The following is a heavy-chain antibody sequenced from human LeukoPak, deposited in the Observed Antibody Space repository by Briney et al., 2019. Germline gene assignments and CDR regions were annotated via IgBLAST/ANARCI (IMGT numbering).Heavy chain of an antibody. CDR2: ISSSSSYI. J-gene: IGHJ4*02. Sequence: GGSLRLSCAASGFTFSSYSMNWVRQGPGKGLEWVSSISSSSSYIYYADSVKGRFTISRDNAKNSLYLQMNSLRAEDTAVYYCARDAGVVPVGYWGQGTLVTVSS. CDR1: GFTFSSYS. D-gene: IGHD2-2*01. V-gene: IGHV3-21*01. CDR3: ARDAGVVPVGY.